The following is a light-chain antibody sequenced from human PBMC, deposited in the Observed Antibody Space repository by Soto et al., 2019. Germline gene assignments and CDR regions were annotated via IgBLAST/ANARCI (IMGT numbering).Light chain of an antibody. Sequence: QSVLTQPPSASGTPGQRVTISCSGSSSNIGSNYVYWYQHLPGTAPKLLIYRNNQRPSGVPERFSGSKSGTSASLAISGLRSEDEADYYCAAWDDSLSGRVFGGGTQLTVL. J-gene: IGLJ3*02. CDR3: AAWDDSLSGRV. CDR2: RNN. CDR1: SSNIGSNY. V-gene: IGLV1-47*01.